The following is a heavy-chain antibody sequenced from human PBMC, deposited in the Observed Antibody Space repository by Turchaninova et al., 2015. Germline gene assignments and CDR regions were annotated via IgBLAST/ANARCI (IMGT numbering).Heavy chain of an antibody. CDR3: ARQGATYSFDL. J-gene: IGHJ4*02. V-gene: IGHV4-39*07. CDR1: GGSISSNSYY. Sequence: QLQESGPGLVKPSETLPLTCTVSGGSISSNSYYWGWIRQPPGKGLEWIGITYYSGNTYYNPSLKSRVTMPLDTSKNQFSLKLSSVTAADTAVYYCARQGATYSFDLWGQGTLVTVSS. CDR2: TYYSGNT. D-gene: IGHD1-26*01.